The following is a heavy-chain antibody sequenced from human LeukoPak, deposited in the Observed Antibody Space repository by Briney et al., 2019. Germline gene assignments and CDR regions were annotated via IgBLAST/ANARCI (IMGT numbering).Heavy chain of an antibody. Sequence: GGSLRLSCAASGFTFSSYWMSWVRQAPGKGLEWVANIKQDGSEKYYVDSVKGRFTISRDNAKNSLYLRMNSLRAEDTAVYYCARGDSSGYYWNDYWGQGTLVTVSS. CDR1: GFTFSSYW. V-gene: IGHV3-7*01. CDR3: ARGDSSGYYWNDY. D-gene: IGHD3-22*01. J-gene: IGHJ4*02. CDR2: IKQDGSEK.